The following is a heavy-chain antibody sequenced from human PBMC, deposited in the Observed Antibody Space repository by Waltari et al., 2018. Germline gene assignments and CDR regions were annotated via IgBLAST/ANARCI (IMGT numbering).Heavy chain of an antibody. D-gene: IGHD2-15*01. CDR2: INHSGST. V-gene: IGHV4-34*01. J-gene: IGHJ4*02. CDR1: GGSFSGYY. CDR3: ARLSAVVAGDY. Sequence: QVQLQQWGAGLLKPSETLSLTCAVYGGSFSGYYCSWIRQPPGKGLEWIGEINHSGSTNYNPSLKSRVTISVDTSKNQFSLKLSSVTAADTAVYYCARLSAVVAGDYWGQGTLVTVSS.